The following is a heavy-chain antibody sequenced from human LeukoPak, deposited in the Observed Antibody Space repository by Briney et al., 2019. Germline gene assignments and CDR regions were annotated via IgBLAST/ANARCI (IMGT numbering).Heavy chain of an antibody. V-gene: IGHV4-59*08. J-gene: IGHJ4*02. D-gene: IGHD6-19*01. CDR3: ARYGGSGWVIDN. CDR1: GGSISSYY. CDR2: IYYTGAT. Sequence: SETLSLTCTVSGGSISSYYWTWIRQPPGKGLEWIGYIYYTGATSYNPSLKSRVTISVDTSKKQFSLKLTSVSAADTAVYYCARYGGSGWVIDNWGQGTLVTVSS.